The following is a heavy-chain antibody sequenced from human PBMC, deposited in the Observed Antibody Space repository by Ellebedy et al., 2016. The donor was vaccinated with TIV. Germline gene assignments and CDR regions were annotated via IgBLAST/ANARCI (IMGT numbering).Heavy chain of an antibody. CDR1: GFTFSSYG. J-gene: IGHJ6*02. CDR2: ISYDGSNK. CDR3: ARGHPYMVRGLVNYYYGMDV. V-gene: IGHV3-30*19. D-gene: IGHD3-10*01. Sequence: GESLKISCAASGFTFSSYGMHWVRQAPGKGLEWVAVISYDGSNKYYADSVKGRFTISRDNSKNTLYLQMNSLRAEDTAVYYCARGHPYMVRGLVNYYYGMDVWGQGTTVTVPS.